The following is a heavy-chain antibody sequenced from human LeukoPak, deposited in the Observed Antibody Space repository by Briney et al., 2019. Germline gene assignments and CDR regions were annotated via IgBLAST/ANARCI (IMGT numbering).Heavy chain of an antibody. CDR1: GFTFSSYE. CDR2: ISSSGSTI. D-gene: IGHD5-18*01. Sequence: PGGSLRLSCAASGFTFSSYEMHWVRQAPGKGLEWISYISSSGSTIYYADSVKGRFTISRDNGKNSLYLQMNSLRAEDTAVYYCARVHYNTAMVDIDYWGQGTLVTVPS. CDR3: ARVHYNTAMVDIDY. V-gene: IGHV3-48*03. J-gene: IGHJ4*02.